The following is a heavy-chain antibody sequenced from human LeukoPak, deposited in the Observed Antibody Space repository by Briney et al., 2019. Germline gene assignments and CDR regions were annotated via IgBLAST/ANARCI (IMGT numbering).Heavy chain of an antibody. CDR1: GFTFSSYA. Sequence: GGSLRLSCAASGFTFSSYAMHWVRQAPGKGLEWVAVISYDGSNKYYADSVKGRFTISRDNSKNTLYLQMNSLRAEDTAVYYCAREERYGMDVWGQGTTVTVSS. CDR3: AREERYGMDV. J-gene: IGHJ6*02. CDR2: ISYDGSNK. V-gene: IGHV3-30*04.